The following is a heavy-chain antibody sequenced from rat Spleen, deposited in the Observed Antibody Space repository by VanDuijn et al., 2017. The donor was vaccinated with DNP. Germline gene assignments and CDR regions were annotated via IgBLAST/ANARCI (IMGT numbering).Heavy chain of an antibody. Sequence: EVQLVETGGGLVQPGRSLKLSCVASGFTFSAYYMAWVRQAPAKGLEWVAYIGSAAYAPYYGDSVKGRFTISRDNAKSTLYLQMDSLRSEDTATYYCARPYYGYNYFDYWGQGVMVTVSS. CDR2: IGSAAYAP. V-gene: IGHV5-25*01. CDR3: ARPYYGYNYFDY. D-gene: IGHD1-9*01. J-gene: IGHJ2*01. CDR1: GFTFSAYY.